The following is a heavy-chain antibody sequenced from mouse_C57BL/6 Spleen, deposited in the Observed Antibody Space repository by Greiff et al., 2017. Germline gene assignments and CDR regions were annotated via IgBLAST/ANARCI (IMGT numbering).Heavy chain of an antibody. J-gene: IGHJ2*01. Sequence: VQLKQSGPELVKPGASVKISCKASGYTFTDYYMNWVKQSHGKSLEWIGDINPNNGGTSYNQKFKGKATLTEDKSSSTAYMKLRSLTSEASAVYYCYPLSYDYDWGDYWGQGTTLTVSS. CDR3: YPLSYDYDWGDY. CDR1: GYTFTDYY. CDR2: INPNNGGT. V-gene: IGHV1-26*01. D-gene: IGHD2-4*01.